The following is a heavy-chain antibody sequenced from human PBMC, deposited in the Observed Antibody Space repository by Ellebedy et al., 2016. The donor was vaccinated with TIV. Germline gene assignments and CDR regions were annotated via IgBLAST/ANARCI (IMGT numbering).Heavy chain of an antibody. CDR1: GFTIRNYW. Sequence: GESLKISCTASGFTIRNYWMNWVRQAPGKGLEWVANINDDGTEIYYVDSVKGRFSISRDIAKNSLYLQLNRLRVEDTAVYYCAKSNWLDPWGQGTLVTVSS. V-gene: IGHV3-7*03. CDR2: INDDGTEI. CDR3: AKSNWLDP. J-gene: IGHJ5*02.